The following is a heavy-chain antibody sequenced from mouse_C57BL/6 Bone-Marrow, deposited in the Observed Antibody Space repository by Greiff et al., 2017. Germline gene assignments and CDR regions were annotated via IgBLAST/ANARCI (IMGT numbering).Heavy chain of an antibody. D-gene: IGHD2-5*01. CDR1: GYTFTSYW. V-gene: IGHV1-69*01. Sequence: VQLQQPGAELVMPGASVKLSCKASGYTFTSYWMHWVKQRPGQGLEWSGEIDPSDSYTNYNQKFKGKSTLTVEKSSSTAYMQLSSLTSEDSAVYYCARDYSKGAYWGQGTLVTVSA. CDR3: ARDYSKGAY. CDR2: IDPSDSYT. J-gene: IGHJ3*01.